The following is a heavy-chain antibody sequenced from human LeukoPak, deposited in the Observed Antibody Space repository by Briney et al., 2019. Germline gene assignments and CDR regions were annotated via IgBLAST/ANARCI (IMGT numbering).Heavy chain of an antibody. J-gene: IGHJ5*02. V-gene: IGHV4-39*01. CDR2: ISYSGST. CDR3: ARDPTEALWFGELSSWFDP. Sequence: PSETLSLTCTVSGGSISSSNYYWGWIRQPPGKGLEWLGSISYSGSTYYNPSLKSRVTMSLDTSKNQFSLKLSSVTAADTAVYYCARDPTEALWFGELSSWFDPWGQGTLVTVSS. CDR1: GGSISSSNYY. D-gene: IGHD3-10*01.